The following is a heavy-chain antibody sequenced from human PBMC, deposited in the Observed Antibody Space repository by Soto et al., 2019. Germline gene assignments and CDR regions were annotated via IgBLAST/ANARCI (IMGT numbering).Heavy chain of an antibody. V-gene: IGHV1-69*04. D-gene: IGHD2-15*01. CDR2: VIPNLGVT. J-gene: IGHJ4*02. CDR1: GGTISSYT. Sequence: GASVKVSCKDSGGTISSYTFSWVRQAPGQGLEWMGRVIPNLGVTNYPKKFQGRFTIVVDTSTSTAYMELNSLRYEDTAVYYCARDKGYCSDTSCPDFDYWGQGTLVTVSS. CDR3: ARDKGYCSDTSCPDFDY.